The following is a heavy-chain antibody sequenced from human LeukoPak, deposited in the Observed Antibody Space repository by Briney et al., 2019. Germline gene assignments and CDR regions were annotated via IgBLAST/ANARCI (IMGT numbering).Heavy chain of an antibody. Sequence: SETLSLTCTVSGGSISSYYWSWIRQPAGKGLEWIGRIYTSGSTNYNPSLKSRVTMSVDTSKNQFSLELSSVTAADTAVYYCARSRYGSGSYFRRSGKNYYMDVWGKGTTVTVSS. CDR3: ARSRYGSGSYFRRSGKNYYMDV. V-gene: IGHV4-4*07. J-gene: IGHJ6*03. D-gene: IGHD3-10*01. CDR1: GGSISSYY. CDR2: IYTSGST.